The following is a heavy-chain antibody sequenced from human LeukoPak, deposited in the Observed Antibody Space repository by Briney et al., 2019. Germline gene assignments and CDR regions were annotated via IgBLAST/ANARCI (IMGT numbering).Heavy chain of an antibody. D-gene: IGHD6-19*01. CDR1: GFTFSSYA. V-gene: IGHV3-23*01. Sequence: TGGSLRLSCAASGFTFSSYAMSWVRQAPGKGLEWVSAISGSGGSTYYADSVKGRFTISRDNSKNTLYLQMNSLRAEDTAVYYCARVPRIYSSGWYSLGYWGQGTLVTVSS. CDR2: ISGSGGST. J-gene: IGHJ4*02. CDR3: ARVPRIYSSGWYSLGY.